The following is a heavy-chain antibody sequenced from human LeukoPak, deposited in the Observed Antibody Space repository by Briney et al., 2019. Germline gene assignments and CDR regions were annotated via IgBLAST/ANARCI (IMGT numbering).Heavy chain of an antibody. Sequence: PGGSLRLSCAASGFTFDDYAMHWVRQAPGKGLEWVSGISWNSGSICYADSVKGRFTISRDNAKNSLYLQMNSLRAEDMALYYCAKADCSSTSCYAGYWGQGTLVTVSS. CDR3: AKADCSSTSCYAGY. CDR2: ISWNSGSI. J-gene: IGHJ4*02. CDR1: GFTFDDYA. D-gene: IGHD2-2*01. V-gene: IGHV3-9*03.